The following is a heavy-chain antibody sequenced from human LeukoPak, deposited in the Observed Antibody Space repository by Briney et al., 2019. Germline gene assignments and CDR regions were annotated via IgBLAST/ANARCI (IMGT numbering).Heavy chain of an antibody. CDR2: ISGGGAST. Sequence: GGSLRLSCAASGFIFSDYAMSWVRQAPGRGLEWVSSISGGGASTYYADSVKGRFTISRDNAKNSLYLQMNSLRDEDTAVYYCARDPYSGGYGAYYYYYMDVWGKGTTVTVSS. CDR3: ARDPYSGGYGAYYYYYMDV. CDR1: GFIFSDYA. D-gene: IGHD6-19*01. V-gene: IGHV3-23*01. J-gene: IGHJ6*03.